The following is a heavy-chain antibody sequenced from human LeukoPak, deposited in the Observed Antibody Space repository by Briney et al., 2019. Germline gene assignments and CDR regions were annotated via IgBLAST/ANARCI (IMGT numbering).Heavy chain of an antibody. Sequence: GSLRLSCAASGFTFSSYAMTWVRQAPGKGLEWVSVISGSGGRTYYADSVKGRFTISRDNSKNTLYLQMSSLRAEDTAVYYCAKDRGGGNLDFDYWGQGTLVTVYS. CDR2: ISGSGGRT. V-gene: IGHV3-23*01. CDR1: GFTFSSYA. D-gene: IGHD2-15*01. CDR3: AKDRGGGNLDFDY. J-gene: IGHJ4*02.